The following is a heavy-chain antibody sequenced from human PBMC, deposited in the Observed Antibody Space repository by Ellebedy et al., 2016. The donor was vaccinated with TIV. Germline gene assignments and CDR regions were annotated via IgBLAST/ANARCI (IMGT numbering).Heavy chain of an antibody. CDR1: GFTFSSYA. CDR2: ISYDGSNK. Sequence: GGSLRLSXAASGFTFSSYAMHWVRQAPGKGLEWVAVISYDGSNKYYADSVKGRFTISRDNSKNTLYLQMNSLRAEDTAVYYCARARQTNYYFDYWGQGTLVTVSS. V-gene: IGHV3-30-3*01. CDR3: ARARQTNYYFDY. J-gene: IGHJ4*02.